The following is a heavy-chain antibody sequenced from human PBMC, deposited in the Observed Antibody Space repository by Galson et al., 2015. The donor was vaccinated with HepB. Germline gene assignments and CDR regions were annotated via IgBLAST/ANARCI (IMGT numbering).Heavy chain of an antibody. CDR3: AKDRPDTALVLWAFDV. Sequence: SLRLSCAASGFIFANYAMTWVRQAPGKGLEWVSGISGSGGTSYYADSVKGRFTISRDNSKNTLYLQMNSLRAEDTAVYYCAKDRPDTALVLWAFDVWGHWTMVTVSS. CDR2: ISGSGGTS. J-gene: IGHJ3*01. V-gene: IGHV3-23*01. CDR1: GFIFANYA. D-gene: IGHD5-18*01.